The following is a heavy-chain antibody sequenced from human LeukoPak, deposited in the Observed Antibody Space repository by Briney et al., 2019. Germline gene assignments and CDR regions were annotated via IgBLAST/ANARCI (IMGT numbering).Heavy chain of an antibody. Sequence: GGSLRLSCAASGFTFSNYSMNWVRQAPGKGLEWVPSISSSSSYIYYADSLKGRFTISRDNAKNSLYLQMNSLRAEDTAVYYCARDVTRYCSSGSCYSYYFDYWGQGTLVTVSS. CDR2: ISSSSSYI. CDR1: GFTFSNYS. V-gene: IGHV3-21*01. CDR3: ARDVTRYCSSGSCYSYYFDY. D-gene: IGHD2-15*01. J-gene: IGHJ4*02.